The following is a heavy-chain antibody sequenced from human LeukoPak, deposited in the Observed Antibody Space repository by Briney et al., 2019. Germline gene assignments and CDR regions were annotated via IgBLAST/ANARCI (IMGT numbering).Heavy chain of an antibody. V-gene: IGHV1-2*04. CDR3: ARDSATVTTPYFDY. CDR2: INLNSGGT. J-gene: IGHJ4*02. D-gene: IGHD4-17*01. CDR1: GYTFTSYD. Sequence: ASVKVSCKASGYTFTSYDINWVRQAPGQGLEWMGWINLNSGGTNYAQKFQGWVTMTRDTSISTAYMELSRLRSDDTAVYYCARDSATVTTPYFDYWGQGTLVTVSS.